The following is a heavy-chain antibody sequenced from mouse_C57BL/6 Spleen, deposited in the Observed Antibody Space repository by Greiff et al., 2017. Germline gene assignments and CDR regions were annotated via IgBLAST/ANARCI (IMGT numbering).Heavy chain of an antibody. Sequence: DVKLVESGGGLVQPGGSLKLSCAASGFTFSDYYMYWVRQTPEKRLEWVAYISNGGGSTYYPDTVKGRFTISRDNAKNTLYLQMSRLKSEDTAMYYCARPYDYDEGRFAYWGQGTLVTVSA. V-gene: IGHV5-12*01. CDR3: ARPYDYDEGRFAY. J-gene: IGHJ3*01. D-gene: IGHD2-4*01. CDR1: GFTFSDYY. CDR2: ISNGGGST.